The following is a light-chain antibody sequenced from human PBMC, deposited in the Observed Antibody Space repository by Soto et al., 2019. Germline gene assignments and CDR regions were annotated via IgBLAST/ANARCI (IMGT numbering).Light chain of an antibody. J-gene: IGKJ2*01. V-gene: IGKV3-20*01. Sequence: EIVLTQSPGTLSLSPGERATLSCRASQSIYINYLAWYQHKPGQAPRLLISGASTRATGIPDRFSGSGSGTDFTLTISRLDPEDFAVYFCQQYGSSPYTFGQGTNEEIK. CDR2: GAS. CDR3: QQYGSSPYT. CDR1: QSIYINY.